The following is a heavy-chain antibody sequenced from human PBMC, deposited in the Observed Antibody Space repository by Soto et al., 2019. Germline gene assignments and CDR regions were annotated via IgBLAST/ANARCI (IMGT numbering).Heavy chain of an antibody. D-gene: IGHD6-19*01. CDR3: ARPFDTSGWCDF. V-gene: IGHV5-51*01. Sequence: PGESLKISCKGSGYSFTSYWIGWVRQMPGKGLELMGIIYPGDSDTSYSPSFQGQVTISADKSISTTYLQWSSLKASDTAIYYCARPFDTSGWCDFWGQGTLVTVSS. CDR1: GYSFTSYW. CDR2: IYPGDSDT. J-gene: IGHJ5*01.